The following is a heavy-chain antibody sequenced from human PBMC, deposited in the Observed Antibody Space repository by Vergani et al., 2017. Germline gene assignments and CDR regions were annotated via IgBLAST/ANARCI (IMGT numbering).Heavy chain of an antibody. V-gene: IGHV4-59*11. CDR2: IHFSENT. CDR1: FDSIRNLY. CDR3: ASDTYSGQRADR. J-gene: IGHJ5*02. Sequence: QVQLQESGPGLVKSSETLSLTCSVSFDSIRNLYCNWIRQPPGKGLEWIGTIHFSENTNYNPSLKTRVTISVDTSKSQFSLTLTSATAADTAVYYCASDTYSGQRADRWGQGILVTVTS. D-gene: IGHD4-11*01.